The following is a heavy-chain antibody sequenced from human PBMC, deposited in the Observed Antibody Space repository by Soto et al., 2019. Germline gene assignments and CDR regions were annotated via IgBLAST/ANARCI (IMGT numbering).Heavy chain of an antibody. CDR3: AKDLGGFDY. V-gene: IGHV3-30*18. D-gene: IGHD3-16*01. CDR2: ISYDGSNK. CDR1: GFTFSSYG. Sequence: QVQLVESGGGVVQPGRSLRLSCAASGFTFSSYGMHWVRQAPGKGLEWVAVISYDGSNKYYADSVKGRFTISRDNSENSLYMQMNRLRAEDTAVYYCAKDLGGFDYWGQGTLVTVSS. J-gene: IGHJ4*02.